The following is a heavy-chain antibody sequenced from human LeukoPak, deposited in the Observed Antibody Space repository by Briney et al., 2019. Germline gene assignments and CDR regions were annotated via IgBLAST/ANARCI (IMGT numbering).Heavy chain of an antibody. CDR2: ISYDGTNK. V-gene: IGHV3-30*04. CDR1: GFTFSSFA. J-gene: IGHJ6*02. D-gene: IGHD2-2*01. Sequence: GGSLRLSCAASGFTFSSFALHWVRQAPGKGLEWVAVISYDGTNKYYADSVKGRFTISRDNSKNTLYLQMNSLRAEDTAVYYCAGDIVVVPAAKAFLYGMDVWGQGTTVTVSS. CDR3: AGDIVVVPAAKAFLYGMDV.